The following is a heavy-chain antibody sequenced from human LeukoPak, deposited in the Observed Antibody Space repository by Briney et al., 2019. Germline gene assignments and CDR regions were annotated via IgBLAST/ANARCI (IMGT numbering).Heavy chain of an antibody. D-gene: IGHD3-16*01. V-gene: IGHV1-2*02. Sequence: ASVKVSCKASEYTFTGYYMHWVRQAPGQGLEWMGWINPNSGGTNYAQKFQGRVTMTRDTSISTAYMELRRLRSDDTAVYYCARDLEGSGLYGNALGVWGQGTMVTVSS. CDR1: EYTFTGYY. CDR3: ARDLEGSGLYGNALGV. CDR2: INPNSGGT. J-gene: IGHJ3*01.